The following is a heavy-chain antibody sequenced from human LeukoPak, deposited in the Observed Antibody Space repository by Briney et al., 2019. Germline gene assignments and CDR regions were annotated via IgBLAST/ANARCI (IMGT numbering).Heavy chain of an antibody. CDR2: IIPILGIA. CDR3: ARVDPDYGGPFDY. D-gene: IGHD4-23*01. CDR1: GGTFSSYA. V-gene: IGHV1-69*04. J-gene: IGHJ4*02. Sequence: ASVTVSCKASGGTFSSYAISGVRQAPGQGLEWMGRIIPILGIANYAQKFQGRVTITADKSTSTAYMELSSLRSEDTAVYYCARVDPDYGGPFDYWGQGTLFTVSS.